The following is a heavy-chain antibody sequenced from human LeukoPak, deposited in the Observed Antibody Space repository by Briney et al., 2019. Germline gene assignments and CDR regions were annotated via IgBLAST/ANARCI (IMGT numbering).Heavy chain of an antibody. CDR3: ARTYGNEANDAFDI. CDR1: GYTFTGYY. J-gene: IGHJ3*02. CDR2: INPNSGGT. Sequence: ASVKVSCKASGYTFTGYYMHWVRQAPGQGLEWMGWINPNSGGTNYAQKFQGRVTMTRDTSISTAYMELSRLRSDDTAVYYCARTYGNEANDAFDIWGQGTMVTVSS. V-gene: IGHV1-2*02. D-gene: IGHD1-1*01.